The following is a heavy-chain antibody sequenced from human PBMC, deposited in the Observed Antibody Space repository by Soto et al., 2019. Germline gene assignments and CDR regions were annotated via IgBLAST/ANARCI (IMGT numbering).Heavy chain of an antibody. CDR2: IYHRGST. Sequence: SETLSLTCVVSGYSISSGYYWGWIRQPPGKGLEWIGSIYHRGSTYYNPSLKSRVTISVDTSKNQFSLKLSSVTAADTAVYYCARAPSNYGFLDYWGQGTLVTVS. CDR3: ARAPSNYGFLDY. J-gene: IGHJ4*02. CDR1: GYSISSGYY. V-gene: IGHV4-38-2*01. D-gene: IGHD3-16*01.